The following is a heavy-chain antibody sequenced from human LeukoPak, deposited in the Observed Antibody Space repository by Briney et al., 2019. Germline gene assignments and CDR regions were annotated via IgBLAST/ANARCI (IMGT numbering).Heavy chain of an antibody. V-gene: IGHV3-23*01. CDR3: AKNPNRSGWYQDY. CDR2: LSGSGGSA. J-gene: IGHJ4*02. D-gene: IGHD6-19*01. Sequence: GGSLRLSCEASGFTFSTYSMTWVRQTPEKGLEWVAALSGSGGSAYYADSVNGRFTVSRDNFKNMFYLQMNSLSADDTAVYYCAKNPNRSGWYQDYWGQGTLVTVSS. CDR1: GFTFSTYS.